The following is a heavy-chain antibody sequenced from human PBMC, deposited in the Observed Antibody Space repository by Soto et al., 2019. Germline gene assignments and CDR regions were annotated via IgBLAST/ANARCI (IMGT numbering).Heavy chain of an antibody. Sequence: SETLSLTCSVSGGSITSHYCSWFRQPPGKGLEWIGYIYHSGSTYYNPSLKSRVTISVDTSKNQFSLKLSSVTAADTAVYYCARDRGSSGWFNWGQGTLVTVSS. CDR2: IYHSGST. V-gene: IGHV4-59*11. J-gene: IGHJ4*02. CDR3: ARDRGSSGWFN. CDR1: GGSITSHY. D-gene: IGHD6-19*01.